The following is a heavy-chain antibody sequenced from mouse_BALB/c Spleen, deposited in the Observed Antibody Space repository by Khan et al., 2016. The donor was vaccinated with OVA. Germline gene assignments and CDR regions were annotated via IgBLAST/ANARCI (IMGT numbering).Heavy chain of an antibody. CDR2: ISYSGST. D-gene: IGHD1-2*01. V-gene: IGHV3-2*02. CDR1: GYSITSGYV. Sequence: EVKLQESGPGLVKPSQSLSLTCTVTGYSITSGYVWNWIRQFPGNKLEWMGYISYSGSTNYNPSLKSRISITPDTSKNQFFLQLKSVATEDTARYYCARTARLNYWGQGTTLTVSS. CDR3: ARTARLNY. J-gene: IGHJ2*01.